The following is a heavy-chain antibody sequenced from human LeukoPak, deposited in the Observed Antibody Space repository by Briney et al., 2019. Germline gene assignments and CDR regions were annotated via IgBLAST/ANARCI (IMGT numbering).Heavy chain of an antibody. CDR1: GGSFSSGSYY. Sequence: SETLSLTCTVSGGSFSSGSYYWAWHRQPPGKGLEWVGSIYYSGTTYYNPSLKSRVTISVDTSKNQFSLRLSSVTAADTAVYYCARSLDYGEPDYWGQGTLVTVSS. J-gene: IGHJ4*02. V-gene: IGHV4-39*01. CDR3: ARSLDYGEPDY. CDR2: IYYSGTT. D-gene: IGHD4-17*01.